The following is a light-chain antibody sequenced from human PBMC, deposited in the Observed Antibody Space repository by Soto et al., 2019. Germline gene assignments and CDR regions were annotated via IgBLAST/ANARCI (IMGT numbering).Light chain of an antibody. CDR3: QQYHTWPIT. Sequence: DIQVTQSPSSLSASVGDRVTITCRASQNIFTYLNWYQQRPGQAPNLLIYATSNLQSGVPSRFSGSGSGTDFTLTISSLQPEDFATYYCQQYHTWPITFGGGTKVDIK. V-gene: IGKV1-39*01. J-gene: IGKJ4*01. CDR2: ATS. CDR1: QNIFTY.